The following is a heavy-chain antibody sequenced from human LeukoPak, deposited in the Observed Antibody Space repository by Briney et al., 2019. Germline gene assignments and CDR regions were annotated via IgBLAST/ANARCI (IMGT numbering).Heavy chain of an antibody. V-gene: IGHV1-2*02. CDR2: IDPKSGGT. CDR1: VYTFTDAN. Sequence: ASVKVSCTASVYTFTDANMGRGPQAPGQGLEWMGRIDPKSGGTSYAQKFQGRVPMTMDTSITTAYMALNSLRSDATAIYYCSRLELSGIDYWGQGTLVTVSS. CDR3: SRLELSGIDY. J-gene: IGHJ4*02. D-gene: IGHD3-16*02.